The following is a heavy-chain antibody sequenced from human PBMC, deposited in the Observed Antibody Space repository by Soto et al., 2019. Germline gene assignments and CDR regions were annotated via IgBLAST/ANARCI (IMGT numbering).Heavy chain of an antibody. D-gene: IGHD2-15*01. V-gene: IGHV3-73*02. CDR2: IRSKANSYAT. Sequence: EVQLVESGGGLVQPGGSLKLSCAASGFTFSGSAMHWVRQASGKGLEWVGRIRSKANSYATAYAASVKGRFTISRDDSKNTAYLQMNSLKTEDTAVYYCTRRPLGYCSGGSCYNYYGMDVWGQGTTVTVSS. J-gene: IGHJ6*02. CDR1: GFTFSGSA. CDR3: TRRPLGYCSGGSCYNYYGMDV.